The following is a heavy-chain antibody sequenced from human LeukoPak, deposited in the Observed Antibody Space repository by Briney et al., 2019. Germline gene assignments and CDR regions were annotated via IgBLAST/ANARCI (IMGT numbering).Heavy chain of an antibody. J-gene: IGHJ4*02. CDR1: GGSISNGGNY. CDR2: IYYTGST. V-gene: IGHV4-31*03. Sequence: PSQTLSLTCTVSGGSISNGGNYWSWIRQHPGEGLEWIGYIYYTGSTDYSPSLESRLTLSVDTAKNQFSLKLSSVTAADTAVYYCARGTYGGPSFDHWGQGTLVTVSS. CDR3: ARGTYGGPSFDH. D-gene: IGHD4-23*01.